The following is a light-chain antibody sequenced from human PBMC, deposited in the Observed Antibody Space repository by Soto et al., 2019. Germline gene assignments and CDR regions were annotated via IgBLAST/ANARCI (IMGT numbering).Light chain of an antibody. V-gene: IGLV1-51*01. J-gene: IGLJ1*01. Sequence: QSVLSQPPSVSAAPGQRVTISCSGSSSNIGGNSVSWYQQLPGTAPKLLIYDDDQRPSGIPDRFSGSKSGTSATLGITGFXTGDEADYYCGSWDSSLSAYVFGTGTKVTVL. CDR2: DDD. CDR3: GSWDSSLSAYV. CDR1: SSNIGGNS.